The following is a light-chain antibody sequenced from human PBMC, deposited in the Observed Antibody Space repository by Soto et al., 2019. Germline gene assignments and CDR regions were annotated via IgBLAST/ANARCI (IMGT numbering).Light chain of an antibody. CDR3: QEYNSAPFT. J-gene: IGKJ3*01. CDR2: AAS. CDR1: QGISNY. V-gene: IGKV1-27*01. Sequence: DIQMTQSPSSLSASVGDRVTITCRASQGISNYLAWYQQKPGKVPKLLIYAASTLQSRVPSRFSGSGSPTDFTLTISSLQPEYVATYYCQEYNSAPFTFGPGTKVDIK.